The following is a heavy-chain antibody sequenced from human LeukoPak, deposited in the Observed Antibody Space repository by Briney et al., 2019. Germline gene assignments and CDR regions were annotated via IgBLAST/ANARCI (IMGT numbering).Heavy chain of an antibody. CDR3: ARDSDIVVVIATSSFGY. CDR1: GFSFSSFS. CDR2: INWNGGST. D-gene: IGHD2-21*01. J-gene: IGHJ4*02. V-gene: IGHV3-20*04. Sequence: PGGSLRLSCEASGFSFSSFSMSWVRQAPGKGLEWVSGINWNGGSTGYADSVKGRFTISRDNAKNSLYLQMNSLRAEDTALYYCARDSDIVVVIATSSFGYWGQGTLVTVSS.